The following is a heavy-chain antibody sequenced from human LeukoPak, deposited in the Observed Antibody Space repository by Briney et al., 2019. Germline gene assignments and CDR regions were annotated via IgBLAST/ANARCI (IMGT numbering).Heavy chain of an antibody. J-gene: IGHJ6*03. CDR3: ATKERIVARQSYYYYMDV. CDR1: GYTLTELS. Sequence: GASVKVSCKVSGYTLTELSMHWVRQAPGKGLEWMGGFDPEYGETIYAQKFQGRVTMTEDTSTDTAYMELSSLRSEDTAVYYCATKERIVARQSYYYYMDVWGKGTTVTVSS. V-gene: IGHV1-24*01. CDR2: FDPEYGET. D-gene: IGHD6-6*01.